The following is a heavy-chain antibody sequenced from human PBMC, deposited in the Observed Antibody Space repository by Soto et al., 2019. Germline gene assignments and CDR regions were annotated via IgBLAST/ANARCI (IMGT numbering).Heavy chain of an antibody. V-gene: IGHV1-18*01. CDR1: GYPFTSYG. CDR3: ARELVRGVGSDY. CDR2: SSTYNGNT. J-gene: IGHJ4*02. Sequence: QVQLVQSGAEVKKPGASVKVSCKASGYPFTSYGISWVRQAPGQGLEWMGWSSTYNGNTKYAQKLQGRVTMTTDTSPSTAYMELRSLRSDDTAVFYCARELVRGVGSDYWGQGTLVTVSS. D-gene: IGHD3-10*01.